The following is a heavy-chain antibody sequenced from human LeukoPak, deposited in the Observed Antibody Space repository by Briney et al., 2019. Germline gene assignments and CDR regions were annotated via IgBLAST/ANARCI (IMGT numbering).Heavy chain of an antibody. Sequence: GGSLRLSCAASGFNFTNTWMSWVRQAPGKGLEWVGHVKSKIDGGATDHAAPVKGRSTISRDDSKNTLYLQMNSLKVEDTAVYYCNAASKAGYCSSAICPDYWGQGTLVTVSS. J-gene: IGHJ4*02. CDR2: VKSKIDGGAT. D-gene: IGHD2-2*01. CDR3: NAASKAGYCSSAICPDY. CDR1: GFNFTNTW. V-gene: IGHV3-15*01.